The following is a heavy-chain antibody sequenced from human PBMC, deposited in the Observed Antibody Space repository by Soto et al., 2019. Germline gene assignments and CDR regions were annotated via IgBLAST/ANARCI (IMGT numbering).Heavy chain of an antibody. CDR3: ARGRTRALEY. D-gene: IGHD1-7*01. Sequence: QIQLVQSGAEVKKPGASVKVSCKASGYIFTSQGISWVRQAPGQGLERMGWISTYNGNPNYAQKLQGRVTMTTNTSTTTAFLELRSLTSDDTAVYYCARGRTRALEYWGQGTPVIGSS. J-gene: IGHJ4*02. CDR1: GYIFTSQG. CDR2: ISTYNGNP. V-gene: IGHV1-18*01.